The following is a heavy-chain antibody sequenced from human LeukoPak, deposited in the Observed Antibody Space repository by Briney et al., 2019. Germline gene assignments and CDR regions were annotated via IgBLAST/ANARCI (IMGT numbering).Heavy chain of an antibody. D-gene: IGHD2-21*01. J-gene: IGHJ4*02. V-gene: IGHV3-48*04. Sequence: QSGGSLRLSCAASGFTFSNYNMNWVRQAPGKGLEWVSLISSSGSTIYYADSVKGRFTISRDNAKNSLYLQMNSLRAEDTAVYYCARLFSTAHYWGQGTLVTVSS. CDR1: GFTFSNYN. CDR2: ISSSGSTI. CDR3: ARLFSTAHY.